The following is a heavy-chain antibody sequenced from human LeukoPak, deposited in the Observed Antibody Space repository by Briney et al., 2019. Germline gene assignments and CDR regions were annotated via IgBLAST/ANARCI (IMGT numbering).Heavy chain of an antibody. V-gene: IGHV3-23*01. CDR2: ISGSGGST. CDR3: AKGTAALPYYFDY. D-gene: IGHD1-1*01. CDR1: GFTFSSYA. J-gene: IGHJ4*02. Sequence: PRGSLRLSCAASGFTFSSYAMSWVRQAPGKGLEWDSAISGSGGSTYYADSVKGRFTISRDNSKNTLYLQMNSLRAEDTAVYYCAKGTAALPYYFDYWGQGTLVTVSS.